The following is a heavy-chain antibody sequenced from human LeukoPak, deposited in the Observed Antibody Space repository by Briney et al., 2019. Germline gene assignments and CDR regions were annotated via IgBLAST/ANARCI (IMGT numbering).Heavy chain of an antibody. CDR1: GGSISSSSYY. J-gene: IGHJ5*02. CDR3: AREKVPGSSSWFDP. V-gene: IGHV4-39*07. D-gene: IGHD6-6*01. Sequence: SETLSLTCTVSGGSISSSSYYWGWIRQPPGKGLEWIGEINHSGSTNYNPSFKSRVTISVDTSKNQFSLKLSSVTAADTAVYYCAREKVPGSSSWFDPWGQGTLVTVSS. CDR2: INHSGST.